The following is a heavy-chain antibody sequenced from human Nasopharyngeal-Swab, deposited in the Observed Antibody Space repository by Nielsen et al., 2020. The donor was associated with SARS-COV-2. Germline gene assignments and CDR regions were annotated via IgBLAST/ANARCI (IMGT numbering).Heavy chain of an antibody. CDR2: IYPGDSDT. CDR3: ARQGYGDYLLSWFDP. J-gene: IGHJ5*02. D-gene: IGHD4-17*01. Sequence: GESLKISCKGSGYSFTSYWIGWVRQMPGKGLEWMGIIYPGDSDTRYSPSFQGQVTISADKSISTAYLQWSSLKASDTAMYYCARQGYGDYLLSWFDPWGQGTLVTVSS. CDR1: GYSFTSYW. V-gene: IGHV5-51*01.